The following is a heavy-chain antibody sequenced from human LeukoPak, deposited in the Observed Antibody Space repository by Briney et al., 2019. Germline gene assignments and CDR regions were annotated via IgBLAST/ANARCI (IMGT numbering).Heavy chain of an antibody. Sequence: GGSLRLSCAASGFTFSDYAMHWVRQAPGKGLEWVAVISYDGSNKYYGDSVKGRFTISRDNSKNTLSLQMNSLRAEDTAVYYCARWGGTYEYNFDYWGQGTLVTVSS. V-gene: IGHV3-30*04. D-gene: IGHD1-26*01. CDR3: ARWGGTYEYNFDY. J-gene: IGHJ4*02. CDR2: ISYDGSNK. CDR1: GFTFSDYA.